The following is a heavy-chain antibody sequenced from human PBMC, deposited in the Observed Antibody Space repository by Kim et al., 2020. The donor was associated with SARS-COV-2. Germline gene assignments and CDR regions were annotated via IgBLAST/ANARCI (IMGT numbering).Heavy chain of an antibody. CDR1: GGSFSGYY. D-gene: IGHD4-17*01. V-gene: IGHV4-34*01. CDR3: ARYKATVTYYYFDY. Sequence: SETLSLTCAVYGGSFSGYYWSWIRQPPGKGLEWIGEINHSGSTNYNPSLKSRVTISVDTSKNQFSLKLSSVTAADTAVYYCARYKATVTYYYFDYWGQGTLVTVSS. CDR2: INHSGST. J-gene: IGHJ4*02.